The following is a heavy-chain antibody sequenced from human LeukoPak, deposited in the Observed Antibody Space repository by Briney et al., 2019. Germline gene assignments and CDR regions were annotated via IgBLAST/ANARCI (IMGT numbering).Heavy chain of an antibody. Sequence: SQTLSLTCIVSGDSISSGGYYWSWIRQHPGKGLEWIGYIYYNGNTYYNPSLKSRASISIDTSRNQFSLKLSSVTAADTAIYYCARGSVGVSRSFYMPADYWGQGTLVTVSS. CDR2: IYYNGNT. J-gene: IGHJ4*02. D-gene: IGHD3-10*01. CDR3: ARGSVGVSRSFYMPADY. V-gene: IGHV4-31*03. CDR1: GDSISSGGYY.